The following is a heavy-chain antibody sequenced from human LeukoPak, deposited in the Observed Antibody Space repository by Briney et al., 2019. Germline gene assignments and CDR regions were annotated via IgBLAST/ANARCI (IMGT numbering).Heavy chain of an antibody. J-gene: IGHJ4*02. CDR2: IYYSGSN. D-gene: IGHD3-10*02. V-gene: IGHV4-39*01. CDR3: ARHVFGDFPVLFDY. CDR1: IGSISSSSYY. Sequence: PSETLSLPCTVSIGSISSSSYYWRWIRQPPGEGLEWIGSIYYSGSNYYNPSLKSRVTISVDTSKNQFSLKLSSVTAADTAVYYCARHVFGDFPVLFDYWGQGTLVTVSS.